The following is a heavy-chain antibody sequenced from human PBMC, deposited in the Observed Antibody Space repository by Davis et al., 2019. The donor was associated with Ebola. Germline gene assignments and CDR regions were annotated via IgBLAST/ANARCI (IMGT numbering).Heavy chain of an antibody. J-gene: IGHJ4*02. CDR3: ARSGPHPNY. CDR2: ISSSSSYI. D-gene: IGHD5-12*01. CDR1: GFTFSSYS. V-gene: IGHV3-21*01. Sequence: GESLKISCAASGFTFSSYSMNWVRQAPGKGLELVSSISSSSSYIYYAESVKGRFTISRDNAKNSLYLQMNSLRAEDTAVYYCARSGPHPNYWGQGTLVTVSS.